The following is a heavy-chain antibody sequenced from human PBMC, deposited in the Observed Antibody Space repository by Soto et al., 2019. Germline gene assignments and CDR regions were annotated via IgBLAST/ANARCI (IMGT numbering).Heavy chain of an antibody. J-gene: IGHJ6*03. CDR2: INHLGSI. CDR1: GGSLSDYF. CDR3: ARVVISYWASFYYMVV. Sequence: PSETLSLTCVVSGGSLSDYFWSWIRQPPGMALEWIGEINHLGSINYNPSLKSRVTMSVDTSKNQFSLTLNSVTAADTATYYCARVVISYWASFYYMVVWDRGTTVTVSS. V-gene: IGHV4-34*01. D-gene: IGHD3-22*01.